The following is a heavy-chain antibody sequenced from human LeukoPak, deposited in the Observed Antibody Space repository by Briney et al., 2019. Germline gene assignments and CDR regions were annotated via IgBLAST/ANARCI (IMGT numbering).Heavy chain of an antibody. J-gene: IGHJ4*02. CDR1: GYTFTSYG. V-gene: IGHV1-18*01. Sequence: ASVKVSCKASGYTFTSYGISWVRQAPGQGLEWTGWISAYNGNTNYAQKLQGRVTMTTDTSTSTAYMELRSLRSDDTAVYYCARATPGIAAAGKRGNFDYWGQGTLVTVSS. CDR3: ARATPGIAAAGKRGNFDY. D-gene: IGHD6-13*01. CDR2: ISAYNGNT.